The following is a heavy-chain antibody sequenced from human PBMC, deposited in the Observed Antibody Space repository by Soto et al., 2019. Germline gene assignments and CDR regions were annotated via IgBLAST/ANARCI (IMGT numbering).Heavy chain of an antibody. CDR1: GFSLSTSGVG. CDR2: IYWDDDK. J-gene: IGHJ6*02. V-gene: IGHV2-5*02. Sequence: QITLKESGPPLVKPTQTLTLTCTFSGFSLSTSGVGVAWIRQPPGKALEWLALIYWDDDKRYRPSLESRLTIPKAPSKNQVVLTMTNMDSVDTATYYCAYLPCSGGSCYWFSFSGMDVWGQGTTVTVSS. D-gene: IGHD2-15*01. CDR3: AYLPCSGGSCYWFSFSGMDV.